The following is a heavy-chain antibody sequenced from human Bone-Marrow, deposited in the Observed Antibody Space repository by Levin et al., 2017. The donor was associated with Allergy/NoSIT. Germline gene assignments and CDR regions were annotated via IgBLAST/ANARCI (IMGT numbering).Heavy chain of an antibody. V-gene: IGHV1-46*01. CDR1: GYTFTSYY. CDR3: ARDRAADSSSWPFHYGMDV. D-gene: IGHD6-13*01. J-gene: IGHJ6*02. CDR2: INPSGGST. Sequence: ASVKVSCKASGYTFTSYYMHWVRQAPGQGLEWMGIINPSGGSTSYAQKFQGRVTMTRDTSTSTVYMELSSLRSEDTAVYYCARDRAADSSSWPFHYGMDVWGQGTTVTVSS.